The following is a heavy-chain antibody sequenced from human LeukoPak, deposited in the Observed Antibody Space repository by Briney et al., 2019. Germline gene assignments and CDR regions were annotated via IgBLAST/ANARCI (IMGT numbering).Heavy chain of an antibody. CDR1: GGTLSSFV. Sequence: SVKVSCKASGGTLSSFVISWVRQAPGQGLEWMGRINPMLSIPNYAQKFQGRVTITADQSTNTVYMELTSLRSEDTAVYYCXXVGVSGGGWFDPWGQGTPVTVSS. V-gene: IGHV1-69*04. D-gene: IGHD3-16*01. CDR2: INPMLSIP. J-gene: IGHJ5*02. CDR3: XXVGVSGGGWFDP.